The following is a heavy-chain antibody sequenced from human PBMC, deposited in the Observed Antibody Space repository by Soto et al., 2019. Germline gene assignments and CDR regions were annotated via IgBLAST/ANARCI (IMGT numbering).Heavy chain of an antibody. CDR2: INPNSGGT. D-gene: IGHD6-19*01. CDR3: ARAAYSSGWYAGYYYYGMDG. J-gene: IGHJ6*01. V-gene: IGHV1-2*04. Sequence: GASVKVSCKASGYTFTGYYMHWVRQAPGQGLEWMGWINPNSGGTNYAQKFQGWVTMTRDTSISTAYMELSRLRSDDTAVYYCARAAYSSGWYAGYYYYGMDGWGQGTTVTVSS. CDR1: GYTFTGYY.